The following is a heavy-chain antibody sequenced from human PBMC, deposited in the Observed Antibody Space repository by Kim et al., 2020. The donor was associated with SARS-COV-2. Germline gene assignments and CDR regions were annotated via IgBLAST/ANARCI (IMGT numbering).Heavy chain of an antibody. CDR3: ARDFPTAVLGIINAFEY. CDR1: GFTFSDYS. V-gene: IGHV3-11*06. Sequence: GGSLRLSCEASGFTFSDYSMNWIRQAPGKGLEWVASITSRSSYMYHADSVKGRFTISRDNAKNSLYLQMNNLGPEDTAVYYCARDFPTAVLGIINAFEYWGQGTLVTVSS. J-gene: IGHJ4*02. CDR2: ITSRSSYM. D-gene: IGHD3-10*01.